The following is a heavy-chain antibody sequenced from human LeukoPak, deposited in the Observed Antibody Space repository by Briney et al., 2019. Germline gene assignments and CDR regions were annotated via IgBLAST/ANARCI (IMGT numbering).Heavy chain of an antibody. D-gene: IGHD6-13*01. CDR3: ARDKFLGYSSSWQFDY. CDR1: GGAITNYY. V-gene: IGHV4-59*01. J-gene: IGHJ4*02. CDR2: IYYTGST. Sequence: SETLSLTCGVSGGAITNYYWNWIRQAPGKGLEWLGYIYYTGSTTYNPSVKSRITISLDTSKKQISLKLRSVTAADTAVYYCARDKFLGYSSSWQFDYWGQGTLVTVSS.